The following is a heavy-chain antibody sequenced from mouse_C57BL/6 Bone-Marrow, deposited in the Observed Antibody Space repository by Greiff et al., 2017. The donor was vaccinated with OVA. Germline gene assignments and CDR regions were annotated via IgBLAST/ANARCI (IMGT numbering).Heavy chain of an antibody. CDR3: ASRGRYYGSSPFAY. V-gene: IGHV2-6*01. CDR2: IWGVGST. D-gene: IGHD1-1*01. CDR1: GFSLTSYG. J-gene: IGHJ3*01. Sequence: VQLQQSGPGLVAPSQSLSITCTVSGFSLTSYGVDWVRQSPGKGLEWLGVIWGVGSTNYNSALKSRLSISKDNSKSQVFLKMNSLQTDDTAMYYCASRGRYYGSSPFAYWGQGTLVTVSA.